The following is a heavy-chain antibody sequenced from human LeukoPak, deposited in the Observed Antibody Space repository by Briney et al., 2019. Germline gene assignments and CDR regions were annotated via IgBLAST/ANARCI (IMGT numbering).Heavy chain of an antibody. CDR2: IYSGGST. Sequence: GGSLRLSCAASGFTVSSNYISWVRQAPGKGLEWVSVIYSGGSTYYADSVKGRFTISRDNSKNTLYLQMNSLRAEDTAVYYCARGGSYAVYAFDIWGQGTMVTVSS. D-gene: IGHD1-26*01. V-gene: IGHV3-53*01. J-gene: IGHJ3*02. CDR1: GFTVSSNY. CDR3: ARGGSYAVYAFDI.